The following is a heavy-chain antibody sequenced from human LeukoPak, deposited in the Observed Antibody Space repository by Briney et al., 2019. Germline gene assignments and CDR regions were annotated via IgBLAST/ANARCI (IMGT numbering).Heavy chain of an antibody. Sequence: PGRSLRLSCAASGFTFSSYAMHWVRQAPGKGLEWVSVISGGSGDITYYADSVKGRFTISRDNSKDTLYLQMNSLRAEDTAIYYCAKRYRSAWRTFDYWGQGTLVTVSS. V-gene: IGHV3-23*01. J-gene: IGHJ4*02. CDR3: AKRYRSAWRTFDY. CDR1: GFTFSSYA. CDR2: ISGGSGDIT. D-gene: IGHD6-19*01.